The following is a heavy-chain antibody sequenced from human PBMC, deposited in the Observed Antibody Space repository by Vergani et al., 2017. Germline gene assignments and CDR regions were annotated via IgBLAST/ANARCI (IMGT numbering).Heavy chain of an antibody. CDR2: IKSKTDGGTT. CDR1: GFTFSNAW. Sequence: EVQLVESGGGLVKPGGSLRLSCAASGFTFSNAWMSWVRQAPGKGLEWVGRIKSKTDGGTTDYAAPVKGRFTISRDNSKNTLYLQMNSLRAEDTAVYYCAKDPGRGYDPHFDYWGQGTLVTVSS. V-gene: IGHV3-15*01. D-gene: IGHD5-12*01. J-gene: IGHJ4*02. CDR3: AKDPGRGYDPHFDY.